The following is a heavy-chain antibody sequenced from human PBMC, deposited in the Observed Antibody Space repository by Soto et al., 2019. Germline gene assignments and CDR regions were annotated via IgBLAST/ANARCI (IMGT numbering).Heavy chain of an antibody. J-gene: IGHJ6*02. CDR3: AREISYGLDV. Sequence: QVQLLQSGAEVQKPGASVKVSCKASGYTFTSYDITWVRQSTGQGLEWMGSMNPNSGNTGYAQKFQGRVTMTRNTSITTAYMELSSLRSEDTAVYYCAREISYGLDVWGQGTTVTVSS. CDR1: GYTFTSYD. V-gene: IGHV1-8*01. CDR2: MNPNSGNT.